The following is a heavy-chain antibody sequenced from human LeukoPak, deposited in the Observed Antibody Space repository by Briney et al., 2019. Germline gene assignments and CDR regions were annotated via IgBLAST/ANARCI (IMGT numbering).Heavy chain of an antibody. J-gene: IGHJ3*01. CDR2: IYYSGST. Sequence: PSETLSLTCTVSGGSISSYYWSWIRQPPGKGLEWIGYIYYSGSTNYNPSLKSRVTMSVDTSKNQFSLKLTSVTAADTAVYYCARVSGYSTSWLLTLWGQGTMVTVSS. CDR3: ARVSGYSTSWLLTL. CDR1: GGSISSYY. D-gene: IGHD6-13*01. V-gene: IGHV4-59*01.